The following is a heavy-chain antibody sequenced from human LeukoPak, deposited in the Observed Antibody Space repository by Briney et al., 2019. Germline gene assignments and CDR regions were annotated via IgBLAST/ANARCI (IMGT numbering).Heavy chain of an antibody. D-gene: IGHD3-3*01. CDR2: ISGCGGST. CDR3: AKDSVADFWSGHDERTPDY. CDR1: GFTFSSYA. Sequence: GGSLRLSCAASGFTFSSYAMSWVRQDPGKGLEWVSAISGCGGSTYYADSVKGRFTISRDNSKNTLYLQMNSLRAEDAAVYYCAKDSVADFWSGHDERTPDYWGQGTLVTVSS. V-gene: IGHV3-23*01. J-gene: IGHJ4*02.